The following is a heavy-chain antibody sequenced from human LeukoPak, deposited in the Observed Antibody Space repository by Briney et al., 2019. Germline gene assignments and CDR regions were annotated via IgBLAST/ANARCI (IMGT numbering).Heavy chain of an antibody. V-gene: IGHV1-58*01. CDR3: AAAYYDILTGYFFVFDY. J-gene: IGHJ4*02. Sequence: GASVTVSCKASRFTFTSSALQWVRQAHGQRLEWIGWIVVGSGNTNYAQKFQERVTITRDMSTSTAYMELSSLRSEDTAVYYCAAAYYDILTGYFFVFDYWGQGSLVTVSS. D-gene: IGHD3-9*01. CDR1: RFTFTSSA. CDR2: IVVGSGNT.